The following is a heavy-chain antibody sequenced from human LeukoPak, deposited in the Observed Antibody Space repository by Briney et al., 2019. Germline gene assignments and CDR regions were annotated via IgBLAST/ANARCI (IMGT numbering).Heavy chain of an antibody. Sequence: PSETLSLTCTVSGGSISSYYWSWIRLPPGKGLEWIGYIHYSGSTNYNPSLKSRVTISVDTSKNQFSLKLSSVTSADTAVYYCARESHGGYSYGYWRQGTLVTVSS. D-gene: IGHD5-18*01. CDR2: IHYSGST. CDR3: ARESHGGYSYGY. CDR1: GGSISSYY. V-gene: IGHV4-59*01. J-gene: IGHJ4*02.